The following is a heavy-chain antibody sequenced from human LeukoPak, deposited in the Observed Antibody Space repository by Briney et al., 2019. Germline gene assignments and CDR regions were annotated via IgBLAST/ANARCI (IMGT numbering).Heavy chain of an antibody. CDR3: ARAGPQYYDFWSGYYSFDY. J-gene: IGHJ4*02. Sequence: SETLFLTCTVSGGSISSYYWSWIRQPPGKGLEWIGYICYSGSTNYNPSLKSRVTISVDTSKNQFSLKLSSVTAADTAVYYCARAGPQYYDFWSGYYSFDYWGQGTLVTVSS. D-gene: IGHD3-3*01. CDR2: ICYSGST. CDR1: GGSISSYY. V-gene: IGHV4-59*01.